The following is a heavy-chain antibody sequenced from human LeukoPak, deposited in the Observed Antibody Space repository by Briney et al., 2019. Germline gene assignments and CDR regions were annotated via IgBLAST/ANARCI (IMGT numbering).Heavy chain of an antibody. CDR3: ARLRGLNYDFWSGYYTGNWFDP. Sequence: SETLSLTCTVSGVSISSYYWSWIRQPPGKGLEWIGYIYYSGSTNYNPSLKSRVTISVDASKNQFSLKLSSVTAADTAVYYCARLRGLNYDFWSGYYTGNWFDPWGQGTLVTVSS. CDR2: IYYSGST. V-gene: IGHV4-59*01. J-gene: IGHJ5*02. CDR1: GVSISSYY. D-gene: IGHD3-3*01.